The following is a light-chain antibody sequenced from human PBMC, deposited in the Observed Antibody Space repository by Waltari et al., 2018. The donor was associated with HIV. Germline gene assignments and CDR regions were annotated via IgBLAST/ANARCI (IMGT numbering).Light chain of an antibody. V-gene: IGLV2-23*02. CDR3: CSYAGSSTYV. Sequence: QSALTQPASVSGSPGQSITISCTGTSSDVGGYNYVSWYQQHPAKAPKLMSYDVSKRPSGVSNRFSGSKSGNTASLTISGLQAEDEADYCCCSYAGSSTYVFGTGTKVTVL. CDR1: SSDVGGYNY. CDR2: DVS. J-gene: IGLJ1*01.